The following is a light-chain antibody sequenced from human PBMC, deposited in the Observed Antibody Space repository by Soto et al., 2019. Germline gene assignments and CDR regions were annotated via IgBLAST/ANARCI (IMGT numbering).Light chain of an antibody. CDR1: SSDVGGYNY. Sequence: QSALTQPASVSGSPGQSITISCTGTSSDVGGYNYVSWYQQHPGKAPKLIIYDVSYRPSGVSNRFSGSKSGNTASLTISGLQAEDEADYYCSSYTSINTVVFGGGTKVTVL. J-gene: IGLJ2*01. CDR2: DVS. CDR3: SSYTSINTVV. V-gene: IGLV2-14*01.